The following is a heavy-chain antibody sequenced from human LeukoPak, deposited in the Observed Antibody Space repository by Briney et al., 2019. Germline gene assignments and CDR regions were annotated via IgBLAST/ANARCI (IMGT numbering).Heavy chain of an antibody. CDR1: GFTFSSYW. D-gene: IGHD4-17*01. CDR3: ARVNGAVTTYYYYYYMDV. CDR2: INSDGSST. J-gene: IGHJ6*03. Sequence: GGSLRLSCAASGFTFSSYWMHWVRQAPGTGLMWVSRINSDGSSTTYADSVKGRFSISRDNAKNTLYLQMNSLRAEDTAVYYCARVNGAVTTYYYYYYMDVWGKGTTVTISS. V-gene: IGHV3-74*01.